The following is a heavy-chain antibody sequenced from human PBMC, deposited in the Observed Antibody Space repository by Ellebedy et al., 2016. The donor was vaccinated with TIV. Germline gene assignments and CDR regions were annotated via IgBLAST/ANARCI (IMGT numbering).Heavy chain of an antibody. CDR1: GLTFRAYA. CDR3: AVGRATNRHFYGMEV. J-gene: IGHJ6*02. Sequence: GESLKISXAASGLTFRAYAMHWVRQAPGKGLEWVALILDDGSIKYFAESVKSRFAISGDNSRNTVSLQMNSLRSEDTAVYYCAVGRATNRHFYGMEVWGQGTTVTVSS. V-gene: IGHV3-30*09. CDR2: ILDDGSIK. D-gene: IGHD3-16*01.